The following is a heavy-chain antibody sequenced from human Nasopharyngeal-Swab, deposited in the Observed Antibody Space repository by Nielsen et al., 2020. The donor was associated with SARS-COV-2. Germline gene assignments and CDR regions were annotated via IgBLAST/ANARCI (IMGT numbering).Heavy chain of an antibody. Sequence: GGALRLSCAASGFTFSSYWMHWVRQPPGKGLQWVSRINTDGTTTNYADSVRGRFTISRENAKNTLYLQRKRMRAEDTEGEEGEREGGGRENDGGQGALGTVSS. V-gene: IGHV3-74*01. CDR3: EREGGGREND. CDR2: INTDGTTT. D-gene: IGHD1-1*01. CDR1: GFTFSSYW. J-gene: IGHJ4*02.